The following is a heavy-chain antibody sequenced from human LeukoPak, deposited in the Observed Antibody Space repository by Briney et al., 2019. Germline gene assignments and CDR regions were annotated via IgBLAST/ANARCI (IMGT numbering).Heavy chain of an antibody. CDR2: ISSSRGYI. J-gene: IGHJ6*03. CDR3: ARDGGYCSGGSCYSLQFYYYIDV. D-gene: IGHD2-15*01. V-gene: IGHV3-21*01. CDR1: EFTFSSYS. Sequence: PVGSLRLSCAPSEFTFSSYSRSSVREAPEKGLGCVSSISSSRGYIYYAHSVKGGFTISRDNVKNSLYLQMPSPRAADTALYYCARDGGYCSGGSCYSLQFYYYIDVWGNGTKVTVSS.